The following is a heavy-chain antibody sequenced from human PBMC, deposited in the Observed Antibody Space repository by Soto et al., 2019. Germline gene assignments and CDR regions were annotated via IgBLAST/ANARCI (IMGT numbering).Heavy chain of an antibody. V-gene: IGHV4-31*03. CDR1: GGSISSGGYY. Sequence: SETLSLTCTVSGGSISSGGYYWSWIRQHPGKGLEWIGYIYYSGSTYYNPSLKSRVTISVDTSKNQFSLKLSSVTAADTAVYYCARAPTVTDYYYYGMDVWGQGTTVTSP. CDR3: ARAPTVTDYYYYGMDV. CDR2: IYYSGST. D-gene: IGHD4-17*01. J-gene: IGHJ6*02.